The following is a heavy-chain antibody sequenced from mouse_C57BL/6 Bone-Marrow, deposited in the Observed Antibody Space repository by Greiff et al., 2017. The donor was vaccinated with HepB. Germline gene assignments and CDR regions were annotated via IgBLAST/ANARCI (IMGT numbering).Heavy chain of an antibody. D-gene: IGHD1-1*01. V-gene: IGHV1-19*01. CDR3: ARPLYGSSYSY. J-gene: IGHJ2*01. CDR1: GYTFTDYY. CDR2: INPYNGGT. Sequence: VQLQQSGPVLVKPGASVKMSCKASGYTFTDYYMNWVKQSHGKSLEWIGVINPYNGGTSYNQKFKGKATLTVDKSSSTAYMELNSLTSEDSAVYYCARPLYGSSYSYWGQGTTLTVSS.